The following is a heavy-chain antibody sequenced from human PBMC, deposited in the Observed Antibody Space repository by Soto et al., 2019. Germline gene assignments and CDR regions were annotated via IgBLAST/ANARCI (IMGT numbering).Heavy chain of an antibody. Sequence: GSLRLSCAASGSTFSSYAMSWVRQAPGKGLEWVSAISGSGGSTYYADSVKGRFTISRDNSKNTLYLQMNSLRAEDTAVYYCANSRARLDIVVVVAALLFDPWGQGTLVTVSS. D-gene: IGHD2-15*01. J-gene: IGHJ5*02. CDR3: ANSRARLDIVVVVAALLFDP. CDR1: GSTFSSYA. CDR2: ISGSGGST. V-gene: IGHV3-23*01.